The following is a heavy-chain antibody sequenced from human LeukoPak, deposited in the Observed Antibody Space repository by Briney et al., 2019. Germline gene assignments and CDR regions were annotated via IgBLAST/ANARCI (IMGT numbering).Heavy chain of an antibody. Sequence: ASVKVSCKASGYTFTSYAMHWVRQAPGQRLEWMGWMNPINGNTGYAQKFQGRVTMTRDTSISTAYMELRSLRSDDTAVYYCVRDGEGVAISVNYWFDPWGQGTLVIVSS. J-gene: IGHJ5*02. CDR2: MNPINGNT. CDR1: GYTFTSYA. CDR3: VRDGEGVAISVNYWFDP. V-gene: IGHV1-8*02. D-gene: IGHD3-10*01.